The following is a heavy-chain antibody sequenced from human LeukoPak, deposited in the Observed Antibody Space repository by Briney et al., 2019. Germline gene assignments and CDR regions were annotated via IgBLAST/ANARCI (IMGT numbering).Heavy chain of an antibody. J-gene: IGHJ6*03. V-gene: IGHV3-30*18. D-gene: IGHD3-22*01. Sequence: PGRSLRLSCAASGFTFSSYGMHWVRQAPGKGLEWVAVISYDGSNKYYADSVKGRFTISRDNSKNTLYLQMNSLRAEDTAVYYCAKEITMREVGYYMDVWGKGTTVTISS. CDR3: AKEITMREVGYYMDV. CDR2: ISYDGSNK. CDR1: GFTFSSYG.